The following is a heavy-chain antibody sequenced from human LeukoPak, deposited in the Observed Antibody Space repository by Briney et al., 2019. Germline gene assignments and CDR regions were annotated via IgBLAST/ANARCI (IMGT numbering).Heavy chain of an antibody. CDR2: ISSSSSYI. Sequence: PGGSLRLSCAASGFTFSSYSMNWVRQAPGKGLEWVSSISSSSSYIYYADSVKGRFTISRDNSKNTLYLQMNSLTVEDTAVYYCAKDRRLDYGSGSSYDYWGQGTLVTVSS. D-gene: IGHD3-10*01. J-gene: IGHJ4*02. V-gene: IGHV3-21*01. CDR1: GFTFSSYS. CDR3: AKDRRLDYGSGSSYDY.